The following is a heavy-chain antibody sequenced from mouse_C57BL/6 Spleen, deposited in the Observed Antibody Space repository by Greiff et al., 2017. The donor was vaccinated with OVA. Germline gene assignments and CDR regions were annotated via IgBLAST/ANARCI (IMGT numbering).Heavy chain of an antibody. CDR3: ARYYYGSSSYAMDY. CDR1: GYTFTSYT. Sequence: QVQLKESGADLARPGASVKMSCKASGYTFTSYTMHWVKQRPGQGLEWIGYINPSSGYTKYNQKFKDKATLTADKSSSTAYMQLSSLTSEDSAVYYCARYYYGSSSYAMDYWGQGTSVTVSS. D-gene: IGHD1-1*01. V-gene: IGHV1-4*01. CDR2: INPSSGYT. J-gene: IGHJ4*01.